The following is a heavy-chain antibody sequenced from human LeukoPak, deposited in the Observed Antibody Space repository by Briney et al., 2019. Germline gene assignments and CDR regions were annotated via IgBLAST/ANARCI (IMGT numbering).Heavy chain of an antibody. CDR1: GFTFSNAW. Sequence: GGSLRLSCAASGFTFSNAWMSWVRQAPGKGREWVGRIKSKTDGGTKDYAAPVKGRFTISRDDSKNTLYLQMNSLKTEDTAVYYCTTDWDGYSQSYGMGVWGQGTTVTVSS. J-gene: IGHJ6*02. D-gene: IGHD5-24*01. CDR3: TTDWDGYSQSYGMGV. CDR2: IKSKTDGGTK. V-gene: IGHV3-15*01.